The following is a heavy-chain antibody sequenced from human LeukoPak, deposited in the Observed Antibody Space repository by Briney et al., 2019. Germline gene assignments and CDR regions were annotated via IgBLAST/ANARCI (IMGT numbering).Heavy chain of an antibody. CDR1: GYTFTNHF. J-gene: IGHJ4*02. V-gene: IGHV1-3*01. CDR3: ARDDTLVRGVIAGYCDH. D-gene: IGHD3-10*01. CDR2: INADNGNT. Sequence: ASVKVSCKASGYTFTNHFMYWVRQAPGQRPEWMGWINADNGNTKYSQKFQGRVTITRDTSASTAHMELSSLRSEDTAVYYCARDDTLVRGVIAGYCDHWGQGTLVTVSS.